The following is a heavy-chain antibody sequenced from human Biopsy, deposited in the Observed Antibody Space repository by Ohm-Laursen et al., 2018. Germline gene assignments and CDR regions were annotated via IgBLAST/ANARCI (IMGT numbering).Heavy chain of an antibody. CDR2: ISASGNHI. CDR1: GFTFSGFS. Sequence: GSLRLSCTASGFTFSGFSMNWVRQAPGKGLEWVSSISASGNHIYYTDSVNGRFTVSRDNGKNSVYLQMNSLRVEDTAVYYCARDGEAKYCKHGVCPSDFWGQGTLVTASS. V-gene: IGHV3-21*01. D-gene: IGHD2-8*01. J-gene: IGHJ4*02. CDR3: ARDGEAKYCKHGVCPSDF.